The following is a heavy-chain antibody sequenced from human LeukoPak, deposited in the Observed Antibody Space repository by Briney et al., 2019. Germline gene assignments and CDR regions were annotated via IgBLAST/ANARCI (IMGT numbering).Heavy chain of an antibody. V-gene: IGHV3-74*01. CDR3: AKADEYYDYVWGSYRRYFDY. J-gene: IGHJ4*02. CDR2: NNSDGSST. D-gene: IGHD3-16*02. Sequence: GGSLRLFCAASGFTFSSYWMHWLRHARGKGLVWVSRNNSDGSSTIYADSVKGRFTIPRDNAKNTLYLQMNSLRAEDTAVYYCAKADEYYDYVWGSYRRYFDYWGQGTLVTVSS. CDR1: GFTFSSYW.